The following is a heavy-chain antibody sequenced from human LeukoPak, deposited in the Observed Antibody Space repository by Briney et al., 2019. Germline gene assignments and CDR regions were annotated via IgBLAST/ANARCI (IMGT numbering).Heavy chain of an antibody. CDR1: GFTFSSYG. D-gene: IGHD1-1*01. Sequence: GGSLRLSCAASGFTFSSYGMAWVRQAPGKGLEWVSAISGSGGSTYYADSVKGRFTISRDNSKNTLSLQMNSLRADDTAVYYWAKDRTGTTGADWFDPWGQGTLVTVSS. CDR2: ISGSGGST. J-gene: IGHJ5*02. V-gene: IGHV3-23*01. CDR3: AKDRTGTTGADWFDP.